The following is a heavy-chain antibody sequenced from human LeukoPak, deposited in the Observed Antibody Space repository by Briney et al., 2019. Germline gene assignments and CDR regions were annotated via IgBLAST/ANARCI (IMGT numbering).Heavy chain of an antibody. CDR3: ARGSDYGDYFYYGMDV. CDR2: ISGSGGST. CDR1: GFTFSSYA. V-gene: IGHV3-23*01. D-gene: IGHD4-17*01. J-gene: IGHJ6*02. Sequence: GGSLRLSCAASGFTFSSYAMSWVRQAPGKGLEWVSAISGSGGSTYYADSVKGRFTISRGNSKNTLYLQMNSLRAEDTAVYYCARGSDYGDYFYYGMDVWGQGTTVTVSS.